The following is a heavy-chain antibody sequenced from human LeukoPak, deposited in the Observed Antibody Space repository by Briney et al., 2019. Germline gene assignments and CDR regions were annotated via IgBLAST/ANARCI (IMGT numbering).Heavy chain of an antibody. D-gene: IGHD6-13*01. CDR3: ARDVAAAGLDY. V-gene: IGHV3-21*01. CDR2: ISSSSSYI. CDR1: GFTFSSYS. Sequence: GGSLRLSCAAPGFTFSSYSMNWVRQAPGKGLEWVSSISSSSSYIYYADSVKGRFTISRDNAKNSLYLQMNSLRAEDTAVYYCARDVAAAGLDYWGQGTLVTVSS. J-gene: IGHJ4*02.